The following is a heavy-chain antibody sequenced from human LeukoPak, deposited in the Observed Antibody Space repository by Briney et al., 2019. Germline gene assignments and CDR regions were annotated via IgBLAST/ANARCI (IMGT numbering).Heavy chain of an antibody. J-gene: IGHJ4*02. D-gene: IGHD3-10*01. CDR1: GFTFSSYS. CDR2: ISSSSSTI. V-gene: IGHV3-48*04. Sequence: PGGSLRLSCAASGFTFSSYSMNRVRQAPGKGLEWVSYISSSSSTIYYADSVKGRFTISRDNAKNSLYLQMNSLGAEDTAVYYCARDEVLPYGTRSIITEDYWGQGTLVTVSS. CDR3: ARDEVLPYGTRSIITEDY.